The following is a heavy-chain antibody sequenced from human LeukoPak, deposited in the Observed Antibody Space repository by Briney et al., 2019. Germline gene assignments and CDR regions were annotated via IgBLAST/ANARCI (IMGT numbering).Heavy chain of an antibody. CDR2: IYYSGST. D-gene: IGHD3-22*01. V-gene: IGHV4-59*01. CDR1: GGSISSYY. J-gene: IGHJ4*02. CDR3: ARDVREGYYDSSGYYTDY. Sequence: PSETLSLTCTVSGGSISSYYWSWIRQPPGKGLEWIGYIYYSGSTNYNPSLKSRVTIPVDTPKNQFSMKLSSVTAADTAVYYCARDVREGYYDSSGYYTDYWGQGTLVTVSS.